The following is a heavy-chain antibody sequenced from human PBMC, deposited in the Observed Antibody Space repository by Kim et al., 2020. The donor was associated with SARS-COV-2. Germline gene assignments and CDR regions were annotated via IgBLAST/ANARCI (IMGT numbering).Heavy chain of an antibody. CDR3: ARRFVGGWYEVFDS. V-gene: IGHV4-39*01. D-gene: IGHD6-19*01. CDR2: VYYSGST. J-gene: IGHJ4*02. Sequence: SETLSLTCTVSGCSINRNNFYWGWIRQPPGKGLEWIGNVYYSGSTDYNPSLKSRVTISVDTSKNQFSLKLSSVTAADTAVYYCARRFVGGWYEVFDSWGRGTLVTVSS. CDR1: GCSINRNNFY.